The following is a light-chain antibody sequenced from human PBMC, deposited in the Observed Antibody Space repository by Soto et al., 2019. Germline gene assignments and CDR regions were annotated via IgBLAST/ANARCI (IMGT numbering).Light chain of an antibody. J-gene: IGKJ1*01. CDR3: QHYNSYSEA. CDR1: QTISSW. CDR2: KAS. Sequence: DIQMTQSLATLSGSVGARFTISCRASQTISSWLAWYQQKQGKAPKFLIYKASTLKSGVPSRSSGSGYGTEFNLTISSLQTDDFATYYCQHYNSYSEAFGQGTKVDIK. V-gene: IGKV1-5*03.